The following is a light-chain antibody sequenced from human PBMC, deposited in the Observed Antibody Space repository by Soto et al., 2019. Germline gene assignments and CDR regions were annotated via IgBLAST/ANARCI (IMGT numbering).Light chain of an antibody. V-gene: IGLV2-8*01. Sequence: QSVLTQPPSASGSPGQSVAISCTGTSSDVGGYNYVSRYQQHPGKAPKLMIYEVNKRPSGVPDRFSGSKSGNTASLTVSGLNAEDEAAYYCSSYAGSSNVFGTGTKVTVL. CDR2: EVN. CDR3: SSYAGSSNV. CDR1: SSDVGGYNY. J-gene: IGLJ1*01.